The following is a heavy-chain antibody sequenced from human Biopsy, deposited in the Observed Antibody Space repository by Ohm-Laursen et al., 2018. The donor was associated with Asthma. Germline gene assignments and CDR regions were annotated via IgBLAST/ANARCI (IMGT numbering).Heavy chain of an antibody. V-gene: IGHV1-18*01. CDR2: ISVHNGDT. D-gene: IGHD3-9*01. Sequence: ASVKVSCKASDYIFPRYYISWVRQAPGQGLEWMGWISVHNGDTKYAQKFQGRVSLTTDTSTGTSYMDLRSLRSEDTAVYYCARTYYDFLTGQVNDAFAIWGQGTVVTVSS. CDR1: DYIFPRYY. CDR3: ARTYYDFLTGQVNDAFAI. J-gene: IGHJ3*02.